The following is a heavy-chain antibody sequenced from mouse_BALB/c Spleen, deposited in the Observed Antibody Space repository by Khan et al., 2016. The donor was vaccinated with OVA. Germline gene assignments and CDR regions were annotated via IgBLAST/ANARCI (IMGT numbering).Heavy chain of an antibody. Sequence: QIQLVQSGPELKKPGETVKISCKASGYTFTNYGMNWVKQAPGKGLKWMGWINTDTGEPTYAEEFKGRFAFSLDTSANTAYLQINNLRNDDTATXFCARLITTLFDYWGQGTTLTVSS. CDR3: ARLITTLFDY. D-gene: IGHD1-2*01. CDR1: GYTFTNYG. CDR2: INTDTGEP. V-gene: IGHV9-3*02. J-gene: IGHJ2*01.